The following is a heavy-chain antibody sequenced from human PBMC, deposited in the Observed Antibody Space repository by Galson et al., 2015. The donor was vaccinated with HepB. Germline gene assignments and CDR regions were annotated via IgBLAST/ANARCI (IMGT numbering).Heavy chain of an antibody. D-gene: IGHD2-2*01. CDR3: AGYCSSTSCLGAFDI. J-gene: IGHJ3*02. CDR1: GFTFSDYY. Sequence: SLRLSCAASGFTFSDYYMSWIRQAPGKGLEWVSYISSSSSYTNYADSVKGRFTISRDNAKNSLYLQMNSLRAEDTAVYYCAGYCSSTSCLGAFDIWGQGTMVTVSS. V-gene: IGHV3-11*06. CDR2: ISSSSSYT.